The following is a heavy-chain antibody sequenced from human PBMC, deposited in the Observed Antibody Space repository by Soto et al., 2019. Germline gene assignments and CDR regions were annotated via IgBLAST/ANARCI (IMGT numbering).Heavy chain of an antibody. J-gene: IGHJ2*01. V-gene: IGHV6-1*01. Sequence: QVQLQQSGPGLVKPSQTLSLICAISGDSVSSKTATWNWIRQSPSRGLEWLGRTYYRSKWYNDYAVSVKSRVYLTPDTSTNQLSLELNSVTPDHAAVYVCARDSSGFHWYFDLWGRGTLVTVSS. CDR1: GDSVSSKTAT. CDR2: TYYRSKWYN. CDR3: ARDSSGFHWYFDL. D-gene: IGHD6-19*01.